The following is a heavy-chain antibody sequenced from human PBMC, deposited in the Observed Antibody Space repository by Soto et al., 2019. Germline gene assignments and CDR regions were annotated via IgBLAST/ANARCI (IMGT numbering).Heavy chain of an antibody. D-gene: IGHD5-12*01. J-gene: IGHJ4*02. CDR1: GFTFSSYW. V-gene: IGHV3-74*01. Sequence: PGGSLRLSCAASGFTFSSYWMHWVRQAPGKGLVWGXRIXXDXXXXXYXXSVKGRFTISRDNAKNTLYLPLNSLRAEDTAVYYCLRGNIGYGNFDYWGQGTRVTVSS. CDR2: IXXDXXXX. CDR3: LRGNIGYGNFDY.